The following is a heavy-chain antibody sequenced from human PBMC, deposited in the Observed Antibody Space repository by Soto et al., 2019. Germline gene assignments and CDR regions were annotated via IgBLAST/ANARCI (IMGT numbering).Heavy chain of an antibody. CDR3: ARLHIEVAGSN. J-gene: IGHJ4*02. Sequence: QVQLVQSGAEVKKPGASVKVSCKASGYTFSDYYMHWVRQAPGQGLEWMGWINANSGGTTYAQKFQGRVTMTRDTSTSTAYIELSTLSSDDPAIYYCARLHIEVAGSNWGQGTLVTVSS. D-gene: IGHD6-19*01. CDR2: INANSGGT. CDR1: GYTFSDYY. V-gene: IGHV1-2*02.